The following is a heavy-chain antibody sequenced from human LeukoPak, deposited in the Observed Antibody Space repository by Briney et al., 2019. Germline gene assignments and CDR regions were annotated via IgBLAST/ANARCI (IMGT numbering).Heavy chain of an antibody. J-gene: IGHJ4*02. D-gene: IGHD1-26*01. CDR2: ISNNGGYT. V-gene: IGHV3-23*01. CDR1: GFTFSSSA. Sequence: PGGSLRLSCAASGFTFSSSAMSWVRQAPGKELEWVSAISNNGGYTYYADSVQGRFTISRDNSKNTLYLQVNSLRAEDTAVYYCAKGGKWDVTPFDYWGQGTLVTVSS. CDR3: AKGGKWDVTPFDY.